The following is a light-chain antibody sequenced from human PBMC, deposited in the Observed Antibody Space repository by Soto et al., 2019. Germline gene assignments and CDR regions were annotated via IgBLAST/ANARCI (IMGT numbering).Light chain of an antibody. Sequence: MQSPATLSVSPGEGATLLCRASQSVSKSLAWYQQNPXXXXXXXXYXXXXRXTGIPDRFSGSGSGTDFTLTISRLEPEDFAVYYCQQYGSSGTFGQGTKVDIK. CDR3: QQYGSSGT. CDR2: XXX. V-gene: IGKV3-20*01. CDR1: QSVSKS. J-gene: IGKJ1*01.